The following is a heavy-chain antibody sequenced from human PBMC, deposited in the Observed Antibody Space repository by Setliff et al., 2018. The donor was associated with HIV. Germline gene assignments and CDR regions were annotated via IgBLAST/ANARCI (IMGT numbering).Heavy chain of an antibody. CDR3: ARDYNYASGTYNWFDP. J-gene: IGHJ5*02. V-gene: IGHV7-4-1*02. Sequence: ASVKVSCKASGYVFTTYVINWVRQAPGRGLELMGWINANTGNPRYAQGFTGRFVFSLDTSATTAHLQINGLKTDDTAVYYCARDYNYASGTYNWFDPWGQGTLVTVSS. D-gene: IGHD3-10*01. CDR2: INANTGNP. CDR1: GYVFTTYV.